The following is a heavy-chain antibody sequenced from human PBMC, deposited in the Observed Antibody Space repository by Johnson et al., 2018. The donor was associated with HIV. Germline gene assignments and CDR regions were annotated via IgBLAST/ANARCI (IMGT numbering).Heavy chain of an antibody. V-gene: IGHV3-53*01. CDR2: IYSGGST. CDR3: AASPEDLRAFDI. Sequence: VQLVESGGGLIHPGGSLRLSCAASGFTVTTKYMSWVRQAPGKGLEWVSVIYSGGSTYYADSVKGRFTISRDNSKNTLYLQMNSLRAEDTALYYCAASPEDLRAFDIWGQGTMVTVSS. D-gene: IGHD2-15*01. CDR1: GFTVTTKY. J-gene: IGHJ3*02.